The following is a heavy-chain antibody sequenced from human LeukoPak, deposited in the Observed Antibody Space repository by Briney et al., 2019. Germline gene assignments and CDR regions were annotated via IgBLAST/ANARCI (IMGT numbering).Heavy chain of an antibody. D-gene: IGHD1-1*01. CDR2: INHSGST. J-gene: IGHJ4*02. CDR1: GGSFSGYY. CDR3: ARKEYNWKDGTSGIDY. V-gene: IGHV4-34*01. Sequence: SETLSLTCAVYGGSFSGYYWSWIRQPPGKGLEWIGEINHSGSTNYNPSLKSRVTISVDTSKNQFSLKLSSVTAADTAVYYCARKEYNWKDGTSGIDYWGQGTLVTVSS.